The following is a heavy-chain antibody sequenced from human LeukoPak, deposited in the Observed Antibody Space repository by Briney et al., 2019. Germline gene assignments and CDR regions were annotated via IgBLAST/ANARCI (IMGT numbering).Heavy chain of an antibody. CDR3: ASRSQGVEN. D-gene: IGHD3-10*01. V-gene: IGHV3-74*01. Sequence: TGGSLRLYCAVSGLTFSNYWMHWVRQAPGKGLIWVSRISSDGSSTNYADSVKGRFTISRDNAKNTVSLQMKSLRADDTAVYYCASRSQGVENWGQGTLVTVSS. CDR2: ISSDGSST. J-gene: IGHJ4*02. CDR1: GLTFSNYW.